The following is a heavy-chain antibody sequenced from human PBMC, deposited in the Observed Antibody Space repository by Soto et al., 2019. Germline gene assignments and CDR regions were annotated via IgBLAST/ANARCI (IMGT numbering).Heavy chain of an antibody. CDR3: GRELDCTDV. Sequence: GGSLRLSCVASGFTFSSNDMNWVRQAPGKGLEWVSYISSSSSTIFYTDSVKGRFTVSRDNAKNSLYLQMNSLRAEDTAVYYCGRELDCTDVWGQGTTVTVSS. D-gene: IGHD1-1*01. CDR2: ISSSSSTI. V-gene: IGHV3-48*03. CDR1: GFTFSSND. J-gene: IGHJ6*02.